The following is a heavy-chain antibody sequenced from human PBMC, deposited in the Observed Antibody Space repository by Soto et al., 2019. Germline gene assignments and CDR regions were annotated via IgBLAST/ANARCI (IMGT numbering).Heavy chain of an antibody. CDR1: GFTFSSYG. Sequence: GGSLRLFCAASGFTFSSYGMHGVRQAPGKGLEWVAVISYDGSNKYYADSVKGRFTISRDNSKNTLYLQMNSLRAEDTAVYYCAKDLGFIRGYFDYWGQGTLVTVSS. D-gene: IGHD3-10*01. J-gene: IGHJ4*02. CDR3: AKDLGFIRGYFDY. CDR2: ISYDGSNK. V-gene: IGHV3-30*18.